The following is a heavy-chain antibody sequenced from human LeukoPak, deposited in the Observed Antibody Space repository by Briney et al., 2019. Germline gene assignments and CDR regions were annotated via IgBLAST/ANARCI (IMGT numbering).Heavy chain of an antibody. CDR2: IYHSGRT. D-gene: IGHD6-19*01. J-gene: IGHJ4*02. V-gene: IGHV4-39*01. CDR1: GGSISSSTYY. CDR3: ARHLTSEYSSGWYYVDY. Sequence: SETLSLTCTVSGGSISSSTYYWGWIRQPPGEGLEWIGNIYHSGRTHYNPSLKSRVTIFVDTSKNQFSLKLSSVTATDRAVYYCARHLTSEYSSGWYYVDYWGQGTLVTVSS.